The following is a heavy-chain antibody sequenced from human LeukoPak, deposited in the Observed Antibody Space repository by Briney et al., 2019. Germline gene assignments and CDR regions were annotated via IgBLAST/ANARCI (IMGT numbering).Heavy chain of an antibody. J-gene: IGHJ4*02. Sequence: SETLSLACNVSGGSISSSHWSWIRQPPGKGLEWVGYIYNAGITNYNPSLNSRVTISVDTSKNQLSLRLSSVTAADTAVYYCARHEPPGARRHLDYWGQGTLVTVSS. CDR3: ARHEPPGARRHLDY. CDR1: GGSISSSH. CDR2: IYNAGIT. V-gene: IGHV4-59*08. D-gene: IGHD1-14*01.